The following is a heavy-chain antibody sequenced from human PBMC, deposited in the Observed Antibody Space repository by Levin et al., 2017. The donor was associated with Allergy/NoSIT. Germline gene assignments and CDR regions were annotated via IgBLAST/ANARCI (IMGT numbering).Heavy chain of an antibody. D-gene: IGHD3-10*01. V-gene: IGHV4-61*02. CDR3: ARAEVGSEH. Sequence: SQTLSLTCQVSGGSISSGSYYWSWIRQPAAKGLEWIGRIYSSGSANYNPSLKSRVTISVDTSKNQFSLKLSSVTAADTAVYYCARAEVGSEHWGQGTLVTVSA. CDR1: GGSISSGSYY. J-gene: IGHJ4*02. CDR2: IYSSGSA.